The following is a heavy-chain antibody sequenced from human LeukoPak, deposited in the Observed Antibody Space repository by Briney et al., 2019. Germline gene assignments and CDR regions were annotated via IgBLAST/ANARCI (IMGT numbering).Heavy chain of an antibody. V-gene: IGHV4-34*01. D-gene: IGHD3-16*01. CDR3: AACLRSTCDIDY. J-gene: IGHJ4*02. CDR1: GGSSSGFY. Sequence: SETLSVTCVVCGGSSSGFYLTWLRQPPGKGLAWIGKINVGGGTNYNPSLKSRVTMSLDTSQNQCSLKLNPVTAEDTAVYYRAACLRSTCDIDYWRQGTLVTVSS. CDR2: INVGGGT.